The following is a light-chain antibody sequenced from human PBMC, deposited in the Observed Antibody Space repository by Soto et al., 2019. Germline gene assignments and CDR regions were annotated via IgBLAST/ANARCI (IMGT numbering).Light chain of an antibody. Sequence: QSALTQPRSVSGSPGQSVTISCTGTSSDVGGYNYVSWYQQHPGKAPKLMIYDVSKRPSGVPDRFSGSKSGNTASLTISGLHAEDEAAYYCCSYAGSYTWVFGGWTKLTVL. CDR3: CSYAGSYTWV. J-gene: IGLJ3*02. V-gene: IGLV2-11*01. CDR2: DVS. CDR1: SSDVGGYNY.